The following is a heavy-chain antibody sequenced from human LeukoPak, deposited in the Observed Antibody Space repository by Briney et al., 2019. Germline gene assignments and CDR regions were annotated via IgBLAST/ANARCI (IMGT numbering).Heavy chain of an antibody. Sequence: GGSLRLSCAASGFTFSSYWMSWVRQAPGKGLEWVANIKQDGSEKYYVDSVKGRFTISRDNAKNSLYLQMNSLRAEDTAVYYCARDRAVAGTGREGFDYWGQGTLVTVSS. V-gene: IGHV3-7*01. J-gene: IGHJ4*02. D-gene: IGHD6-19*01. CDR1: GFTFSSYW. CDR3: ARDRAVAGTGREGFDY. CDR2: IKQDGSEK.